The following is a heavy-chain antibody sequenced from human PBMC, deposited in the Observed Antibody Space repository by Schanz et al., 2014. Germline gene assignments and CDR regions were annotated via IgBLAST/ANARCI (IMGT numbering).Heavy chain of an antibody. CDR1: GGSIRSYF. D-gene: IGHD1-1*01. V-gene: IGHV4-59*12. Sequence: QVQLQESGPGLLKPSETLSLTCTVSGGSIRSYFWSWIRQPPGKGLEWIGYIYYSGSSDYNPSLKSRFTISVDTSKTQFSLPLTSLTAADTAVYYCARDTTWRLDLWGRGTLVTVSS. CDR2: IYYSGSS. J-gene: IGHJ2*01. CDR3: ARDTTWRLDL.